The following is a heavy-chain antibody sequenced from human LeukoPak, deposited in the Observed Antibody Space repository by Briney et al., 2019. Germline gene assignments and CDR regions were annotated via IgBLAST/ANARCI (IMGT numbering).Heavy chain of an antibody. CDR1: GFTFSNYA. D-gene: IGHD6-19*01. J-gene: IGHJ4*02. CDR3: AKEDEGITVAANVDY. V-gene: IGHV3-23*01. Sequence: PGGSLRLSCAASGFTFSNYAMSWVRQAPGKGLEWVSTISDSGGRTYYADSVKGRFTISRDNSKNTLYLQMNSLRAEDTAVYYCAKEDEGITVAANVDYWGQGTLVTVSS. CDR2: ISDSGGRT.